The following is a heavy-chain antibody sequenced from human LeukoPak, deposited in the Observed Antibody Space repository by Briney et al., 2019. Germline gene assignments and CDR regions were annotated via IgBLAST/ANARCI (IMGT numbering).Heavy chain of an antibody. CDR1: GGSISSYY. CDR2: IYYSGST. J-gene: IGHJ6*02. Sequence: PSETLSLTCTVSGGSISSYYWSWIRQPPGKGLEWIGYIYYSGSTNYNPSLKSRVTISVDTSKNQFSPKLSSVTAADTAVYYCARAAYYDFWSGYNYYYYYGMDVWGQGTTVTVSS. D-gene: IGHD3-3*01. CDR3: ARAAYYDFWSGYNYYYYYGMDV. V-gene: IGHV4-59*01.